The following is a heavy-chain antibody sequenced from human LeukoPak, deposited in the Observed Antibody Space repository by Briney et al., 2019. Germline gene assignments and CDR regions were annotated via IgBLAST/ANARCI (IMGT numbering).Heavy chain of an antibody. CDR2: IYYSGST. CDR1: GGSISSGDYY. D-gene: IGHD3-22*01. V-gene: IGHV4-30-4*01. CDR3: AREGYYDNYGMDV. J-gene: IGHJ6*02. Sequence: SETLPLTCTVSGGSISSGDYYWSWIRQPPGKGLEWIGYIYYSGSTYYNPSLKSRVTISVDTSKNQFSLKLSSVTAADTAVYYCAREGYYDNYGMDVWGQGTTVTVSS.